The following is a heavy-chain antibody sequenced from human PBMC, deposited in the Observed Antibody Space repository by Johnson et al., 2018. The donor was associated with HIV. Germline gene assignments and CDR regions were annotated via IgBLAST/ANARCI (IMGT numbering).Heavy chain of an antibody. Sequence: QVQLVESGGGVVQPGRSLRLSCAASGFTFSIYGMHWVRQAPGKGLEWVAVISYDGSNKYYADSVKGRFTISRDNSKNTLYLQMNSLRAEDTAVYYCARGSSEGAFDIWGQGTMVTVSS. CDR1: GFTFSIYG. CDR2: ISYDGSNK. CDR3: ARGSSEGAFDI. J-gene: IGHJ3*02. V-gene: IGHV3-30*03. D-gene: IGHD6-19*01.